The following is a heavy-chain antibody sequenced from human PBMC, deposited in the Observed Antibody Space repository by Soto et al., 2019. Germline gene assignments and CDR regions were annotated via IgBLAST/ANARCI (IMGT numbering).Heavy chain of an antibody. CDR2: IGGSGGNR. CDR1: GFTFNAYA. Sequence: PGGSLRLSCAASGFTFNAYAMTWVRQPPGKGLEWVSAIGGSGGNRYYAASVKGRFTISRDNSKYTVDLQMNSLRAEDTAVYFCAKMASDCVNSLDFWGQGTLVTVSS. J-gene: IGHJ4*02. CDR3: AKMASDCVNSLDF. D-gene: IGHD2-21*02. V-gene: IGHV3-23*01.